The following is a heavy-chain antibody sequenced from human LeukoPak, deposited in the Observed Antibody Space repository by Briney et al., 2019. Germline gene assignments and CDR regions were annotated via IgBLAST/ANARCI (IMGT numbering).Heavy chain of an antibody. CDR2: INPNSGGT. CDR1: GYTFTGYY. V-gene: IGHV1-2*02. D-gene: IGHD1-14*01. J-gene: IGHJ3*02. CDR3: ARDPTRRAFDI. Sequence: WASVKVSCKASGYTFTGYYMHWVRQAPGQGLEWMGWINPNSGGTNYAQKFQGRVTMTRDTSISTAYMELSRLTSDDTAVYYCARDPTRRAFDIWGQGTMVTVSS.